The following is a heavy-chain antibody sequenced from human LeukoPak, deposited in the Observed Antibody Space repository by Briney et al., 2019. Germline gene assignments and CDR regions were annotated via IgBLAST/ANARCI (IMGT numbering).Heavy chain of an antibody. CDR1: GFTFSSYD. CDR3: ATSEENGYSSSWWGDFDY. CDR2: IGTAGDT. V-gene: IGHV3-13*01. J-gene: IGHJ4*02. Sequence: GGSLRLSCAASGFTFSSYDMHWVRQATGKGLEWVSAIGTAGDTYYPGSVKGRFTISRENAKNSLYLQMNSLRAGDTAVYYCATSEENGYSSSWWGDFDYWGQGTLVTVSS. D-gene: IGHD6-13*01.